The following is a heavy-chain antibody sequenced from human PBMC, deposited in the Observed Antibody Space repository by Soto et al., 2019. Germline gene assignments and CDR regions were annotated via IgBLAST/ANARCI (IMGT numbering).Heavy chain of an antibody. V-gene: IGHV1-69*13. J-gene: IGHJ6*02. CDR1: GGTFSSYA. CDR3: ARDRVVVVVAASPFKDYYYGMDV. CDR2: IIPIFGTA. Sequence: ASVKVSCKASGGTFSSYAISWVRQAPGQGHERKGGIIPIFGTANYAQKFHGRVTITADESTSTAYMELCSLRSEDTAVYYCARDRVVVVVAASPFKDYYYGMDVWGQGTTVTVSS. D-gene: IGHD2-15*01.